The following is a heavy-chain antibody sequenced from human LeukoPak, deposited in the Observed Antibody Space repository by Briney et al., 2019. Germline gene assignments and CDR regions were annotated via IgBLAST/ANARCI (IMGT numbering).Heavy chain of an antibody. V-gene: IGHV4-59*01. CDR1: GGSISSYY. CDR3: ARGYYGSGIYWGYGMDV. D-gene: IGHD3-10*01. CDR2: VHYSRST. Sequence: SETLSLTCTVSGGSISSYYWSWIRQPPGKGLEWIGYVHYSRSTNYNPSLKSRVTISVDTSKNQFSLKLSSVTAADTAVYYCARGYYGSGIYWGYGMDVWGQGTTVTVPS. J-gene: IGHJ6*02.